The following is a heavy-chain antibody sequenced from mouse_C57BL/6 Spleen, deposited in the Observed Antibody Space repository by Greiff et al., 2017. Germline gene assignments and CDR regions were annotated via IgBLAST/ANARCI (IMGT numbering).Heavy chain of an antibody. CDR3: SSLGDYFDY. D-gene: IGHD6-1*01. Sequence: EVQLQQSGPELVKPGASVKISCKASGYSFTGYYMNWVKQSPEKSLEWIGELNPSTGGTTYNQKFKAKATLTVDKSSSTAYMQLTSLTSEDSAVYYCSSLGDYFDYWGQGTTLTVSS. CDR1: GYSFTGYY. J-gene: IGHJ2*01. CDR2: LNPSTGGT. V-gene: IGHV1-42*01.